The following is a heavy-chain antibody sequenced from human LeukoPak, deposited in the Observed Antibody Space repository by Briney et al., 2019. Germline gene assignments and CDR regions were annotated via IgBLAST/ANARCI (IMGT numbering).Heavy chain of an antibody. CDR1: GGSISSGGYY. D-gene: IGHD1-26*01. V-gene: IGHV4-30-4*08. CDR2: IYYSGST. CDR3: ARAIVGATNFDY. J-gene: IGHJ4*02. Sequence: SQTLSLTCTVSGGSISSGGYYWSWIRQPPGKGLEWIGYIYYSGSTYYNPSLKSRVTISVDTSQNQFSLKLSSVTAADTAVYYCARAIVGATNFDYWGQGTLVTVSS.